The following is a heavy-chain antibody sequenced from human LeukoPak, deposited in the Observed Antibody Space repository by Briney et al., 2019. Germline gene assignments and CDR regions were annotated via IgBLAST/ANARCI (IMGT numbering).Heavy chain of an antibody. CDR1: GGSISSGSYY. V-gene: IGHV4-61*02. Sequence: PSETLSLTCTVSGGSISSGSYYWRWIRQPAGKGLEWIGRIYTSGSTNYNPSLKSRVTISVDTSKNQFSLKLSSVTAADTAVYYCARDANTAMAYPDAFDIWGQGTMVTVSS. J-gene: IGHJ3*02. CDR3: ARDANTAMAYPDAFDI. CDR2: IYTSGST. D-gene: IGHD5-18*01.